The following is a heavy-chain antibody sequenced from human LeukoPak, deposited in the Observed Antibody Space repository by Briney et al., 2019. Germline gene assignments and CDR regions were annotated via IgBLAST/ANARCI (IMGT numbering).Heavy chain of an antibody. J-gene: IGHJ3*02. CDR1: GYIFSTYW. D-gene: IGHD4-11*01. Sequence: GESLKISCKGSGYIFSTYWIGWVRQMPGKALDWVGIIHSGDSNTRYSPSFQGHVTISAGKSISTAYLQWSSLKASDTAMYYCARHRHDYSNYGHAFDIWGQGTMVTVSS. V-gene: IGHV5-51*01. CDR3: ARHRHDYSNYGHAFDI. CDR2: IHSGDSNT.